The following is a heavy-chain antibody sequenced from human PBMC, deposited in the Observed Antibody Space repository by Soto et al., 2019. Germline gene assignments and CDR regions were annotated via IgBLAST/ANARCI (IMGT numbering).Heavy chain of an antibody. CDR2: ISSSSSYI. V-gene: IGHV3-21*01. CDR3: ARAGRDGYNLFDY. D-gene: IGHD5-12*01. J-gene: IGHJ4*02. Sequence: EVQLVESGGGLVKPGGSLRLSCAAFGFTFSSYSMNWVRQAPGKGLEWVSSISSSSSYIYYADSVKGRFTISRDNAKNSLYLQMNSLRAEDTAVYYCARAGRDGYNLFDYWGQGTLVTVSS. CDR1: GFTFSSYS.